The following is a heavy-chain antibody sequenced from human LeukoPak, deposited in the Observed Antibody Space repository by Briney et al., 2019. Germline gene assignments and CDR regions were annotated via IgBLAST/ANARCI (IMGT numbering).Heavy chain of an antibody. D-gene: IGHD4/OR15-4a*01. Sequence: SETLSLTCTVSGGSISSGDYYWSWIRQPPGKGLEWIGYIYYSGSTYYNPSLKGRVTISVDTSKNQFSLKLSSVTAADTAVYYCARLTTTIIDYWGQGTLVTVSS. CDR3: ARLTTTIIDY. CDR1: GGSISSGDYY. V-gene: IGHV4-30-4*08. CDR2: IYYSGST. J-gene: IGHJ4*02.